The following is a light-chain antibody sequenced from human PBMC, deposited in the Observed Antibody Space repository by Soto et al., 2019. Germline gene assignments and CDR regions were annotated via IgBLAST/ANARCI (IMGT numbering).Light chain of an antibody. CDR1: QTISRW. Sequence: IQLTQFPSTLSALVGDTVTITCRASQTISRWLAWYQQKPGKAPRLLIYTASTLESGVPSRFSASGSGTEFTLTISSLHPDDFATYYCQEYNNYWTFGQGTKVDIK. J-gene: IGKJ1*01. CDR3: QEYNNYWT. V-gene: IGKV1-5*01. CDR2: TAS.